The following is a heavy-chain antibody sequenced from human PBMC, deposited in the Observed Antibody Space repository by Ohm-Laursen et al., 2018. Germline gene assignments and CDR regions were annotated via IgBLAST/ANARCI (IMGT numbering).Heavy chain of an antibody. CDR1: GFTFSSYA. V-gene: IGHV3-23*01. Sequence: SLRLSCAASGFTFSSYAMTWVRQAPGKGLEWVSSISGSDAGTYYADSVKGRFTISRDNSKNTLYLQMNSLRADDTAVYYCAKPISSSVVIDPWGQGTLVSVSA. CDR3: AKPISSSVVIDP. CDR2: ISGSDAGT. J-gene: IGHJ5*02. D-gene: IGHD3-22*01.